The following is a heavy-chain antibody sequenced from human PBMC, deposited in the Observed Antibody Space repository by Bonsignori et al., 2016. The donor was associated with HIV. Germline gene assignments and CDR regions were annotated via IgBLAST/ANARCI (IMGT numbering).Heavy chain of an antibody. D-gene: IGHD1-26*01. CDR2: ISAYNGNT. CDR3: ARIGGGRELLCAFDI. V-gene: IGHV1-18*01. Sequence: WVRQAPGQGLEWMGWISAYNGNTNYAQKLQGRVTMTTDTSTSTAYMELRSLRSDDTAVYYCARIGGGRELLCAFDIWGQGTMVTVSS. J-gene: IGHJ3*02.